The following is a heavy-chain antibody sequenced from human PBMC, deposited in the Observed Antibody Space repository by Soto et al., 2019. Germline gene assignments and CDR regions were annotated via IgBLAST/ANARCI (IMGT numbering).Heavy chain of an antibody. CDR3: ARKVPRAARPNH. Sequence: QVQLVESGGGLVRPGGSLRLSCAASGFTFRDYDMSWIRQAPGKGLEGVSCISSSGTATYYADSVKGRFTISRDNAKNSLYVEMNSLRVEDSAVYYCARKVPRAARPNHWGQGTLVTVSS. D-gene: IGHD6-6*01. CDR2: ISSSGTAT. J-gene: IGHJ5*02. CDR1: GFTFRDYD. V-gene: IGHV3-11*01.